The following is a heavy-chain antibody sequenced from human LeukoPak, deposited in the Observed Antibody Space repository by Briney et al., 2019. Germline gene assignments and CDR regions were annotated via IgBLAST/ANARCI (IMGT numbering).Heavy chain of an antibody. J-gene: IGHJ4*02. Sequence: GGSLRLSCAASGFTFSDYYMSWIRQAPWKGLEWVSYISSSGSTIYYADSVKGRFTISRDNAKNSLYLQMNSLRAEDTAVYYCARVSAMVTPFFDYWGQGTLVTVSS. CDR2: ISSSGSTI. V-gene: IGHV3-11*04. D-gene: IGHD5-18*01. CDR1: GFTFSDYY. CDR3: ARVSAMVTPFFDY.